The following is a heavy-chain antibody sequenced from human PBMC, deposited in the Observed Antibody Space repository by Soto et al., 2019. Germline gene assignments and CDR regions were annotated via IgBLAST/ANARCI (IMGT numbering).Heavy chain of an antibody. D-gene: IGHD3-22*01. CDR1: GFTFSTYA. J-gene: IGHJ4*02. CDR3: AKDGYDSSGDLYYSDH. CDR2: ISGSPSST. Sequence: EVQLLESGGGLVQPGGSLRLSCAASGFTFSTYAMSWVRQTPGKGLEWVSSISGSPSSTYYADSVKGRFTISRDNSKNTLFLQMSSLRAEDTAVYYCAKDGYDSSGDLYYSDHWGQGTPVTVSS. V-gene: IGHV3-23*01.